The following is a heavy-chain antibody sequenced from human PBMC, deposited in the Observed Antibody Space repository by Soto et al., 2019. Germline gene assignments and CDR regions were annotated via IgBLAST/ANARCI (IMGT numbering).Heavy chain of an antibody. D-gene: IGHD1-26*01. Sequence: ASLKVSCTASGYTFTSYGISWVRQAPGQGLEWMGWISAYNGNTNYAQKLQGRVTMTTDTSTSTAYMELRSLRSEDTAVYYCARVAPHGTYFDYWGQGTLVTVSS. CDR3: ARVAPHGTYFDY. CDR1: GYTFTSYG. V-gene: IGHV1-18*01. J-gene: IGHJ4*02. CDR2: ISAYNGNT.